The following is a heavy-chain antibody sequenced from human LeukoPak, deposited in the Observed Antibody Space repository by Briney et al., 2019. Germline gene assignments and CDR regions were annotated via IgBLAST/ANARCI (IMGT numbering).Heavy chain of an antibody. J-gene: IGHJ4*02. CDR2: INSDGSVT. V-gene: IGHV3-74*01. D-gene: IGHD2-21*02. Sequence: GGSLRLSCAASGFTFSSYGMHWVRQAPGKGLVWVSRINSDGSVTNYADSVKGRFTISRDNAKNTLYLQMNSLRAEDTAMYYCTRVCGSDWYSLGYWGQGTLVAVSS. CDR3: TRVCGSDWYSLGY. CDR1: GFTFSSYG.